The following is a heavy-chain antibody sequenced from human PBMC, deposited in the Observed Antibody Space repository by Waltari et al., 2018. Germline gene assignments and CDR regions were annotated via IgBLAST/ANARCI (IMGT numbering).Heavy chain of an antibody. V-gene: IGHV4-39*07. Sequence: QLQLQESGPGLVKPSETLSLTCTVPGGSISSSSYDWGWIRQPAGKGLEWIGSIYYSGSTYYNPSLKSRVTISVDTSKNQFSLKLSSVTAADTAVYYCARGQQYPNWFDPWGQGTLVTVSS. J-gene: IGHJ5*02. D-gene: IGHD4-4*01. CDR2: IYYSGST. CDR1: GGSISSSSYD. CDR3: ARGQQYPNWFDP.